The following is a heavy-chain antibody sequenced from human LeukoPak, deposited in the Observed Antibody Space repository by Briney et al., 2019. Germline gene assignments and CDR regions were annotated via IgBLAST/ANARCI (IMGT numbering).Heavy chain of an antibody. CDR2: ISGSGGST. Sequence: GGSLRLSCAASGFTFSSYAMSWVRQAPGKGLEWGSAISGSGGSTYYADSVKSRFTISRDNSMNTLYLKMNSLRAEDTAVYYCAKGYVRRSDAFDIWGQGTMVTVSS. CDR1: GFTFSSYA. V-gene: IGHV3-23*01. CDR3: AKGYVRRSDAFDI. J-gene: IGHJ3*02. D-gene: IGHD3-16*01.